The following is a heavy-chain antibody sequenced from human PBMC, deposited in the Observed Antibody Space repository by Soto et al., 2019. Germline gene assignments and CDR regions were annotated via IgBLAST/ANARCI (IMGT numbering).Heavy chain of an antibody. D-gene: IGHD6-19*01. CDR2: ITSDERTI. CDR1: GFTFRVYS. CDR3: ARSVEGHFDF. Sequence: EVQLVESGGGLVQPGGSLGLSCSASGFTFRVYSMNWVRQAPGKGLEWVSYITSDERTIHYADSVKGRFTISRDNAKKSVYLQMTSLRDEDTAVYYCARSVEGHFDFWGQGILVTVSS. V-gene: IGHV3-48*02. J-gene: IGHJ4*01.